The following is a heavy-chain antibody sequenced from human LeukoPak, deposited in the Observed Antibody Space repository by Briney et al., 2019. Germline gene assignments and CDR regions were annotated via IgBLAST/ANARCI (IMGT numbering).Heavy chain of an antibody. D-gene: IGHD3-9*01. CDR1: GFTVSSNY. Sequence: GGSLRLSCAASGFTVSSNYMSWVRQAPGKGLEWVSVIYSGGSTYYADSVKGRFTISRDNSKNTLYLQMNSLRAEDTAVYYCAREEMGRYFDWLFFYWGQGTLVTVSS. CDR3: AREEMGRYFDWLFFY. CDR2: IYSGGST. V-gene: IGHV3-53*05. J-gene: IGHJ4*02.